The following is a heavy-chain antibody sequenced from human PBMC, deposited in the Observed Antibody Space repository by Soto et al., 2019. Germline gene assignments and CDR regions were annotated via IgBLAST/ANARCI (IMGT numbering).Heavy chain of an antibody. D-gene: IGHD2-21*01. V-gene: IGHV4-61*01. CDR1: GGSVSSGSYY. CDR3: ARDASASYYYYYGMDV. CDR2: IYYDGST. J-gene: IGHJ6*02. Sequence: QVQLQESGPGLVKPSETLSLTCTVSGGSVSSGSYYWSWIRQPPGKGLEWIACIYYDGSTNYNPSLESRVTISVDTSKNQFFLKLRSVTAADTAVYYCARDASASYYYYYGMDVWGQGTTVTVSS.